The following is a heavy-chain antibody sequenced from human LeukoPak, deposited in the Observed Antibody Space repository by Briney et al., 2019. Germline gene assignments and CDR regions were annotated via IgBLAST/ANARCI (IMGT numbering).Heavy chain of an antibody. CDR3: ARPVSGSYPFDY. CDR1: GGSISSGGYY. D-gene: IGHD3-10*01. Sequence: SETLSLTCTVSGGSISSGGYYWSWIRQHPGKGPEWIGYIYYSRSTYYNPSLKSRVTISVDTSKNHFPLKLRPVTAADTPVYHCARPVSGSYPFDYWGQGTLVTVSS. V-gene: IGHV4-31*03. J-gene: IGHJ4*02. CDR2: IYYSRST.